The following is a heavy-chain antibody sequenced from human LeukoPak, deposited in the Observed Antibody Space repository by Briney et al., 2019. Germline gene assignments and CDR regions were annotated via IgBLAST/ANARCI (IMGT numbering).Heavy chain of an antibody. Sequence: PTETLSLTCAVYGGPFSGYYWSWIRQPPGKGLEWIGEINHSGSTNYNPSLKSRVTISIDTSKSQFSLKLSSVTAADTAVYYCACKDWENNWFDPWGQGTLVTVSS. CDR2: INHSGST. J-gene: IGHJ5*02. CDR1: GGPFSGYY. V-gene: IGHV4-34*01. D-gene: IGHD3-9*01. CDR3: ACKDWENNWFDP.